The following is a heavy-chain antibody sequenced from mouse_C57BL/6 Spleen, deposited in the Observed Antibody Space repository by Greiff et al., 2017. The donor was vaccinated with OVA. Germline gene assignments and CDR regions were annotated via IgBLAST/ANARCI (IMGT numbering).Heavy chain of an antibody. V-gene: IGHV1-19*01. CDR2: INPYNGGT. CDR1: GYTFTDYY. J-gene: IGHJ1*03. D-gene: IGHD2-3*01. Sequence: EVQLKESGPVLVKPGASVKMSCKASGYTFTDYYMNWVKQSHGKSLEWIGVINPYNGGTSYNQKFKGKATLTVDKSSSTAYMELNSLTSEDSAVYYCARWGGWFNWYFDVWGTGTTVTVSS. CDR3: ARWGGWFNWYFDV.